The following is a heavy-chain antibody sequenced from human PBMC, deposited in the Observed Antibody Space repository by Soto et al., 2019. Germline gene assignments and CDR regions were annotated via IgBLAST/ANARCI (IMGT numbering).Heavy chain of an antibody. CDR1: GGSISSGGYY. CDR3: ARSDSSGYLDALDI. D-gene: IGHD3-22*01. J-gene: IGHJ3*02. Sequence: PSETLSLTCTVSGGSISSGGYYCSWIRQHPGKGLEWIGYIYYSVSTYYNPSLKSRVTISVDTSKNQFSLKLSSVTAADTAVYYCARSDSSGYLDALDIWGQGTMLTVSS. V-gene: IGHV4-31*03. CDR2: IYYSVST.